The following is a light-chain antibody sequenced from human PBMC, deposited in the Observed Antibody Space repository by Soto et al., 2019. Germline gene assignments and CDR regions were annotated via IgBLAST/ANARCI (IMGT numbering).Light chain of an antibody. CDR2: EVR. Sequence: QSVLTQPASVSGAPGQSITISCTGTSSNVGGHDYVSWYQQHTGTAPKLIIYEVRNRPSGVSNRFSGSKAGNTASLTISGLQAEDEADYYCSSYSSTTLVFGTGTKVTVL. CDR1: SSNVGGHDY. J-gene: IGLJ1*01. CDR3: SSYSSTTLV. V-gene: IGLV2-14*01.